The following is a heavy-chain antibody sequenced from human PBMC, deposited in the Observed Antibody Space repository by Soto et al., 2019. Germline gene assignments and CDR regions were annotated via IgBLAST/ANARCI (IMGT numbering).Heavy chain of an antibody. CDR3: ARVSGSGYGDY. Sequence: GSLIRSWAASGFNVNSYSMNLVRQAPGKGLEWVSSISSSSSYIYYADPVKGRFTISRDNAKNSLYLQMNSLRAEDTAVYYWARVSGSGYGDYWGQGTLVTVSS. D-gene: IGHD3-22*01. CDR1: GFNVNSYS. CDR2: ISSSSSYI. V-gene: IGHV3-21*01. J-gene: IGHJ4*02.